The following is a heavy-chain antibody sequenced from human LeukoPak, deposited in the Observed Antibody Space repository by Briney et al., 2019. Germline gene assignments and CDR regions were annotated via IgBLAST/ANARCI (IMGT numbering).Heavy chain of an antibody. J-gene: IGHJ4*02. CDR3: ATYCSSTSCSGHFDY. CDR2: IIPILGIA. D-gene: IGHD2-2*01. CDR1: GGTFSSYT. V-gene: IGHV1-69*02. Sequence: ASVKASCKASGGTFSSYTISWVRQAPGQGLEWMGRIIPILGIANYAQKFQGRVTITADKSTSTAYMELSSLRSEDTAVYYCATYCSSTSCSGHFDYWGQGTLVTVSS.